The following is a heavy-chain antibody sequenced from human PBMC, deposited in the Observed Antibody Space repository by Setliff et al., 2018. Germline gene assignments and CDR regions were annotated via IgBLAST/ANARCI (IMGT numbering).Heavy chain of an antibody. J-gene: IGHJ4*02. CDR3: ARGRSLLWFGELSRPYYFDY. V-gene: IGHV1-69*05. Sequence: SVKVSCKASGGTFSSYAISWVRQAPGQGLEWMGGIIPIFGTANYAQKFQGRVTITTDESTSTAYMELSSLRSENTAVYYCARGRSLLWFGELSRPYYFDYWGQGTLVTVSS. CDR1: GGTFSSYA. D-gene: IGHD3-10*01. CDR2: IIPIFGTA.